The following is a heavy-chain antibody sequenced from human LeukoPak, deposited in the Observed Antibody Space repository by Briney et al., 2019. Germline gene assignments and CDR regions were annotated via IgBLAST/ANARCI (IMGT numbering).Heavy chain of an antibody. CDR1: GFTFSSYW. CDR2: INSDGSST. CDR3: ARDLCSGGSCYSLLFDY. D-gene: IGHD2-15*01. Sequence: PGGSLRLSCAASGFTFSSYWMHWVRQAPGKGLVWVSRINSDGSSTGYADSVKGRFTISRDNAKNTLYLQMNSLRAEDTAVYYCARDLCSGGSCYSLLFDYWGQGTLVTVSS. V-gene: IGHV3-74*01. J-gene: IGHJ4*02.